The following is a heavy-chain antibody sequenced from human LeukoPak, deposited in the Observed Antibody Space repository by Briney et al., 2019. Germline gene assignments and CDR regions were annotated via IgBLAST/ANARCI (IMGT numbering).Heavy chain of an antibody. Sequence: GGSLRLSCAASGFDFSTYSIDWVRQAPGKGLEWVSYISGSSSNIYHADSVKGRFTISRDNAKNSLHLQMNSLRAEDTAVYCARVGRSGWTVDYWGQGTLVTVSS. CDR2: ISGSSSNI. D-gene: IGHD6-19*01. CDR1: GFDFSTYS. CDR3: ARVGRSGWTVDY. V-gene: IGHV3-48*04. J-gene: IGHJ4*02.